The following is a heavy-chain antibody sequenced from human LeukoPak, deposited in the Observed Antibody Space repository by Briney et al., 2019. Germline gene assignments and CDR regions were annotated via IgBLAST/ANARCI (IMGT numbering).Heavy chain of an antibody. CDR2: ISSSSSYI. D-gene: IGHD5-12*01. Sequence: GGSLSLSCAASGFTFSSYSMNWVRQAPGKGLEWVSSISSSSSYIYYADSVKGRFTISRDNAKNSLYLQMNSLRAEDTAVYYCAREVIRGYSGYDFGAYYYYGMDVWGQGTTVTVSS. CDR3: AREVIRGYSGYDFGAYYYYGMDV. CDR1: GFTFSSYS. V-gene: IGHV3-21*01. J-gene: IGHJ6*02.